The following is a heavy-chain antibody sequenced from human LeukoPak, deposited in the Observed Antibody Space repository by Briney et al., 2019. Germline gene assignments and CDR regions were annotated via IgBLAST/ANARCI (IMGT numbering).Heavy chain of an antibody. J-gene: IGHJ4*02. CDR3: AKHPCSSGWSGGYFDY. D-gene: IGHD6-19*01. V-gene: IGHV3-30*18. CDR1: GFTFSSYG. CDR2: ISYDGSNK. Sequence: GGSLRLSCAASGFTFSSYGMHWVRQAPGKGLEWVAVISYDGSNKYYADSVKGRFTISRDNSKNTLYLQMNSLRAEDTAVYYCAKHPCSSGWSGGYFDYWGQGTLVTVSS.